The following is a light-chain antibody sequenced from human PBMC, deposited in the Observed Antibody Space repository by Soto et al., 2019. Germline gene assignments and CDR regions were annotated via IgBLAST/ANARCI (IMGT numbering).Light chain of an antibody. CDR2: DVS. CDR1: SSVVGGYNY. J-gene: IGLJ1*01. V-gene: IGLV2-11*01. Sequence: QSVLTQPRSVSGSPGQSVTISCTGTSSVVGGYNYVSWYQQHPGKAPKLMIYDVSKRPSGVPDRFSGSNSGNTASLTISGLQAEDEADYYCCSYAGSYTYVFGTGTKVTVL. CDR3: CSYAGSYTYV.